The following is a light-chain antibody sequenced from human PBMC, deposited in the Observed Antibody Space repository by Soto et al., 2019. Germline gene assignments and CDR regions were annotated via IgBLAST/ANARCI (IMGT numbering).Light chain of an antibody. V-gene: IGLV2-8*02. CDR2: EVN. Sequence: QSVLTQPPSASRSPGQSFTISCTGTSSDIGAYNYVSWFQQHPGEAPKLIISEVNKRPSGVPDRFSGSKSGNTASLTVSGLQAEDEADYYCTSYGGRDNLMFGGGTKLTVL. J-gene: IGLJ3*02. CDR3: TSYGGRDNLM. CDR1: SSDIGAYNY.